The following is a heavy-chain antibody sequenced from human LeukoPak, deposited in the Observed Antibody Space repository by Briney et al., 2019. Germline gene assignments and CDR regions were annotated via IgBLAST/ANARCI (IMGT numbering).Heavy chain of an antibody. V-gene: IGHV1-69*13. CDR2: IIPIFGTA. D-gene: IGHD1-26*01. CDR3: ARVRPTPYSGRYYFPRDAFDI. CDR1: GFTFTSYD. Sequence: SVKVSCKASGFTFTSYDINWVRQASGQGLEWMGGIIPIFGTANYAQKFQGRVTITADESTSTAYMELSSLRSEDTAVYYCARVRPTPYSGRYYFPRDAFDIWGQGTMVTVSS. J-gene: IGHJ3*02.